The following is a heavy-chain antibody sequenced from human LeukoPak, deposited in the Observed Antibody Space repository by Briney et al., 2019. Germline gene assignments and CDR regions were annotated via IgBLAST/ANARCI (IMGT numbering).Heavy chain of an antibody. CDR3: YAAATYYYYYGMDV. J-gene: IGHJ6*02. CDR1: GFTFSSYW. Sequence: GSLRLSCAASGFTFSSYWMHWVRQAPGKGLVWVSRINSDGSSTSYADSVKGRFTISRDNAKNTLYLQMNSLRAEDTAVYYCYAAATYYYYYGMDVWGQGTTVTVSS. D-gene: IGHD2-15*01. CDR2: INSDGSST. V-gene: IGHV3-74*01.